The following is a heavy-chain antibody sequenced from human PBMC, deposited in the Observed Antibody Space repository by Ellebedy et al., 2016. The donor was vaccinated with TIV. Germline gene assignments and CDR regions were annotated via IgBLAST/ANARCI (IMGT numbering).Heavy chain of an antibody. D-gene: IGHD3-16*01. V-gene: IGHV4-59*01. J-gene: IGHJ3*02. CDR3: ARDLTGGADAFDI. CDR2: IYSSGSG. CDR1: GDSISGYY. Sequence: MPSETLSLTCTVSGDSISGYYWSWIRQPPGKGLEWIGYIYSSGSGEYNPSLKSRVTISLDTSKNQFSLKLSSVTAADTAVYYCARDLTGGADAFDIWGQGTVVTVSS.